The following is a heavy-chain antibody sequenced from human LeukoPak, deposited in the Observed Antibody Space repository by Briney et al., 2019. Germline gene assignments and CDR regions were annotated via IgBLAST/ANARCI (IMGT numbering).Heavy chain of an antibody. V-gene: IGHV6-1*01. J-gene: IGHJ4*02. CDR3: TRSLTYYFDY. Sequence: SQTLSLTCAISGDSVSSNSAAWNWLRQSPSRGLEWLGRTYHRSKWYNDYAVSVESRITINPDTSKNQFSLQPNSVTPDDTAVYYCTRSLTYYFDYWGQGTLVTVSS. CDR1: GDSVSSNSAA. CDR2: TYHRSKWYN.